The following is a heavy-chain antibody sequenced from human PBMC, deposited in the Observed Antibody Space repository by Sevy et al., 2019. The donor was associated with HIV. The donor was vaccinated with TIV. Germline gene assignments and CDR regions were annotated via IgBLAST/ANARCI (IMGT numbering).Heavy chain of an antibody. CDR3: AKGKYHVDY. V-gene: IGHV3-30*18. CDR2: ISSDGN. Sequence: GGSLRLSCAASGFTFSRFGMNWVRQAPGKGLEWVARISSDGNDYAESVKGRFTIARDNSKNTLNIQMNSLKTEDTAIYYCAKGKYHVDYWGHGTLVTVSS. J-gene: IGHJ4*01. CDR1: GFTFSRFG.